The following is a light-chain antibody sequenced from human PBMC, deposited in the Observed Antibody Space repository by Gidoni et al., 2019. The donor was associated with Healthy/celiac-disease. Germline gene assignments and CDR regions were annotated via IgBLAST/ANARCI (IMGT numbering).Light chain of an antibody. CDR3: SSYTSSSTLDV. CDR1: SSDVGGYNY. V-gene: IGLV2-14*01. Sequence: QPALPQPASVSGSPGQSITISCTGTSSDVGGYNYVSWYQQHPGKAPKLMIYEVSNRPSGVSNRFSGSKSGNTASLTISGLQAEDEADYYCSSYTSSSTLDVFGTGTKVTVL. CDR2: EVS. J-gene: IGLJ1*01.